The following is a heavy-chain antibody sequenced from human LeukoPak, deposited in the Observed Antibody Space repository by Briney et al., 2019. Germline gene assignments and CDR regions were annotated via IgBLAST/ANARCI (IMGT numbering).Heavy chain of an antibody. CDR1: GFTFSSYD. CDR2: ISGSGGST. V-gene: IGHV3-23*01. D-gene: IGHD4-17*01. CDR3: AKDFLDYGDYETLDWYFDL. Sequence: GGSLRLSCAASGFTFSSYDMSWVRQAPGKGVEWVSAISGSGGSTYYADSVKGRFTISRDNSKNTLYLQMNSLRAEDTAVYYCAKDFLDYGDYETLDWYFDLWGRGTLVTVSS. J-gene: IGHJ2*01.